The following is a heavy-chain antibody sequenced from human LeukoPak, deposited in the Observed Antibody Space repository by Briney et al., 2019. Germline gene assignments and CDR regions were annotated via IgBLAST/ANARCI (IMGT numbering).Heavy chain of an antibody. CDR1: GGSINSGDYY. D-gene: IGHD1-26*01. CDR3: ARVERVGRRVRPFDY. CDR2: IYYSGST. V-gene: IGHV4-30-4*01. J-gene: IGHJ4*02. Sequence: SETLSLTCTVSGGSINSGDYYWSWIRQPPGKGLEWIGYIYYSGSTYYNPSLKSRVTISVDTSKNQFSLKLSSVTAADTAVYYCARVERVGRRVRPFDYWGQGTLVTVSS.